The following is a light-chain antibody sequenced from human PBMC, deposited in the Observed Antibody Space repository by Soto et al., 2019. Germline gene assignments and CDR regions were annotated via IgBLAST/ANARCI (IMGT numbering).Light chain of an antibody. CDR3: QQRSNWPPLYT. V-gene: IGKV3-11*01. CDR2: DAS. J-gene: IGKJ2*01. CDR1: QSVSSY. Sequence: DIVLTQSPATLSLSPGERATLSCRASQSVSSYLAWYQQKPGQAPRLLICDASNRATGIPARFSGSGSGTDFTLTISSLEPEDFAVYYCQQRSNWPPLYTFGQGTKLEIK.